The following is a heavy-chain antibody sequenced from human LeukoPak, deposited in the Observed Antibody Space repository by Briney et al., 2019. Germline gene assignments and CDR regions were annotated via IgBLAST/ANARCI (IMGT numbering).Heavy chain of an antibody. Sequence: PGGSLRLSCAAFGFTVSSNYMSWVRQAPGKGLEWVSVIFGGGGTYYGDSVRGRFTISRDNSKNTLYLQMNSLRAEDTAVYYCARGGRASWVPDYWGQGTLVTVSS. D-gene: IGHD1-26*01. CDR1: GFTVSSNY. CDR2: IFGGGGT. V-gene: IGHV3-53*01. CDR3: ARGGRASWVPDY. J-gene: IGHJ4*02.